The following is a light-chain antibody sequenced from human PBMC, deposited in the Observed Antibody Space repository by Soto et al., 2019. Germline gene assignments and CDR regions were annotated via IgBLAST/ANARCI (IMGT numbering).Light chain of an antibody. CDR2: GAS. CDR3: QQYHKWPGT. Sequence: EIVMTQSPATLSVSPGERATLSCRASQGVSMNLAWYQHKPGQPPRLLIYGASTRATGFPARFSGSGSGTDFTLTISSLQSEDLAVYYCQQYHKWPGTFGQGTKLEIK. V-gene: IGKV3-15*01. J-gene: IGKJ2*01. CDR1: QGVSMN.